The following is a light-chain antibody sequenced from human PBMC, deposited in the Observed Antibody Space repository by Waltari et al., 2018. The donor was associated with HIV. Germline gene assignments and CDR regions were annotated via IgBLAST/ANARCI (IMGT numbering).Light chain of an antibody. CDR1: RSDIGTYNL. V-gene: IGLV2-23*02. CDR3: CAYAGVSTYL. CDR2: EVK. Sequence: QSALTQSASVSASPGQSITISCTGSRSDIGTYNLVSWFQQHPGKAPRLLLYEVKNRPAGGSLRFSGSKSGKTASLTSSGLQAADEADYHCCAYAGVSTYLFGPGTKVTVL. J-gene: IGLJ1*01.